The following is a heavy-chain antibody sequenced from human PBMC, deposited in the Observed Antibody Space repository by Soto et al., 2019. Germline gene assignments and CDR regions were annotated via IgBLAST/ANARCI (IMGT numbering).Heavy chain of an antibody. Sequence: GGSLRLSCAASGFTFSSYGMHWVRQAPGKGLEWVSALYSGGTTYYANSVKGRFTISSDNSKNTLYLQMNSLRAEDTAVYYCARAATVTTIFDHWGQGTLVTVSS. D-gene: IGHD4-17*01. V-gene: IGHV3-66*01. CDR2: LYSGGTT. CDR1: GFTFSSYG. CDR3: ARAATVTTIFDH. J-gene: IGHJ4*02.